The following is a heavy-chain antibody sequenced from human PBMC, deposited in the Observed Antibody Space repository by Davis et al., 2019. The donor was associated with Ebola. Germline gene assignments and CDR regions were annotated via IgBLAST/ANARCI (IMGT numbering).Heavy chain of an antibody. CDR1: GFTFSDYY. D-gene: IGHD3-16*01. J-gene: IGHJ6*04. Sequence: GGSLRLSCPASGFTFSDYYMSWVRQAPGKALEWASSISSDSDYIYYADSAKGRFTISRDNAKNSLFLQMDSLRAEDTAVYYCARDWAGLDVWGKGTTVTVSS. CDR2: ISSDSDYI. V-gene: IGHV3-21*01. CDR3: ARDWAGLDV.